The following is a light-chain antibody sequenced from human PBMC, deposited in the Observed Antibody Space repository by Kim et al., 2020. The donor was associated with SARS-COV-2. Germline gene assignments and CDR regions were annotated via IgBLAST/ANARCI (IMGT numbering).Light chain of an antibody. J-gene: IGLJ2*01. CDR2: YDS. CDR3: QVWDNGSVV. V-gene: IGLV3-21*04. Sequence: SYELTQTPSESVAPGKTARVTCGGDNIRTKNVHGYQQKPGQDPVLVIYYDSDRPSGIPERFSGSNSGNTATLTISRVEAGDEDDYFCQVWDNGSVVFGGGTQLTVL. CDR1: NIRTKN.